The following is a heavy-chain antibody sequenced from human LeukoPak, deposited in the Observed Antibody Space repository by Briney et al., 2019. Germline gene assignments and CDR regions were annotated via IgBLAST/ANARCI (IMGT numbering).Heavy chain of an antibody. V-gene: IGHV4-59*12. CDR1: GGSISSYY. Sequence: SETLSLTCTVSGGSISSYYWSWIRQPPGKGLEWIGYIYYSGSTNYNPSLKSRVTISVDTSKNQFSLKLSSVTAADTAVYYCARGRQRWLQLIYFDYWGQGTLVTVSS. D-gene: IGHD5-24*01. CDR2: IYYSGST. J-gene: IGHJ4*02. CDR3: ARGRQRWLQLIYFDY.